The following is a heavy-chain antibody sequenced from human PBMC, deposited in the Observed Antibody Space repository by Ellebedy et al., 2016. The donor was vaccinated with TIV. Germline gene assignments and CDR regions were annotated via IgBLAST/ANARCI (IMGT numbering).Heavy chain of an antibody. CDR1: GFSLTPTGVS. CDR2: IYSDDDK. CDR3: AHRPNGDCFAG. Sequence: SGTTLVKPTQTLTLTCSFSGFSLTPTGVSVAWMRQPPGKALEWLAAIYSDDDKRYGPSQKSRLTITKDTSKNQVVLTMTNMEPVDTATYYCAHRPNGDCFAGWGQGTLVTVSS. V-gene: IGHV2-5*05. J-gene: IGHJ1*01. D-gene: IGHD4-17*01.